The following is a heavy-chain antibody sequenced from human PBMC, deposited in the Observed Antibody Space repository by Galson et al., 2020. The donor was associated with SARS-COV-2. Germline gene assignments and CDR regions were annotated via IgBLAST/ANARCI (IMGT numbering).Heavy chain of an antibody. CDR1: GLPFSSYW. CDR3: AREIHYARDY. V-gene: IGHV3-7*01. Sequence: GGSLRLSCAVSGLPFSSYWMSWVRQAPGKGLEWVASIKEDGSEKYYVDSVKGRFTFSRDNAKNSLYLQMNSLRVEDTAIYYCAREIHYARDYWGQGTLVTVSS. J-gene: IGHJ4*02. CDR2: IKEDGSEK. D-gene: IGHD3-16*01.